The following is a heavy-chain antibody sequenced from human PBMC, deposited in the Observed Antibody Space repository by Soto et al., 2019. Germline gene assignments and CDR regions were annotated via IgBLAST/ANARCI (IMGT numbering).Heavy chain of an antibody. CDR3: AKDKGYCSGGSCSYFDY. J-gene: IGHJ4*02. D-gene: IGHD2-15*01. CDR2: ISWNSGSI. V-gene: IGHV3-9*01. Sequence: EVQLVESGGGLVQPGRSLRLSCAASGFTFDDYAMHWVRQAPGKGLEWVSGISWNSGSIGYADSVKGRFTISRDNAKNSLYLQMNSLRAEDTALYYCAKDKGYCSGGSCSYFDYWGQGTLVTVSS. CDR1: GFTFDDYA.